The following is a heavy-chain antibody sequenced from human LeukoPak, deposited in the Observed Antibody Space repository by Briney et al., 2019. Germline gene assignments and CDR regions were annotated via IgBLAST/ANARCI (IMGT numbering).Heavy chain of an antibody. V-gene: IGHV3-23*01. CDR2: ISGSGGST. CDR1: GFTFSSYG. D-gene: IGHD3-22*01. J-gene: IGHJ6*03. CDR3: AKSRGDQPYYFYYMDV. Sequence: GGTLRLSCAASGFTFSSYGMSWVRQAPGKGLEWVSAISGSGGSTYYADSVKGRFTISRDNSKNTLYLQMDSLRADDTAVYYCAKSRGDQPYYFYYMDVWGKGTTVTISS.